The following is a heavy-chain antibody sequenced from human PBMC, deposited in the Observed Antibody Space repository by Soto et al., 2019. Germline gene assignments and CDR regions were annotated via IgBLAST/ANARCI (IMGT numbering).Heavy chain of an antibody. CDR1: GGTFSNYA. D-gene: IGHD2-2*02. CDR3: VSSLDTCNIRDAFDI. Sequence: VQLVQSGAEVKKPGSSVKVSCKASGGTFSNYAISWVRQAPGQGLEWMGGIITIFGTANYGQKFQGRVTTPADESTSTVSMGVRILRSADPAVFCCVSSLDTCNIRDAFDIWGQGQMVNVSS. V-gene: IGHV1-69*12. J-gene: IGHJ3*02. CDR2: IITIFGTA.